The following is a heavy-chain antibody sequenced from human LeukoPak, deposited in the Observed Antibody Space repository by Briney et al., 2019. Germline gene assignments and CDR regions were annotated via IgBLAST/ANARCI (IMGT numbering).Heavy chain of an antibody. CDR2: IYYSGGA. J-gene: IGHJ2*01. Sequence: SETLSLTCNVSGGSISSGDYFWSWIRQPPGKGLEWFGYIYYSGGAYYSPSLRSRFTISVDTSENQFSLKLSSVTATDTAVYYCARAEATAGTKYFDLWGRGTLVTVSS. CDR1: GGSISSGDYF. D-gene: IGHD6-19*01. CDR3: ARAEATAGTKYFDL. V-gene: IGHV4-30-4*01.